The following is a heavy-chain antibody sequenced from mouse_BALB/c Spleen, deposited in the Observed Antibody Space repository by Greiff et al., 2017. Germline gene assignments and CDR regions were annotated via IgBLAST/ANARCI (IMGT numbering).Heavy chain of an antibody. V-gene: IGHV1-87*01. J-gene: IGHJ4*01. CDR3: ARSLGGD. CDR1: GYTFTSYW. Sequence: VQLQESGAELARPGASVKLSCKASGYTFTSYWMQWVKQRPGQGLEWIGAIYPGDGDTRYTQKFKGKATLTADKSSSTAYMQLSSLASEDSAVYYCARSLGGDWGQGTSVTVSS. CDR2: IYPGDGDT.